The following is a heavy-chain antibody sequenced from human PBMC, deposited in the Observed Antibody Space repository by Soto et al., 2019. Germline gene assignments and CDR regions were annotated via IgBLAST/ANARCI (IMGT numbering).Heavy chain of an antibody. D-gene: IGHD3-3*01. CDR1: GYTFTSYY. J-gene: IGHJ4*02. CDR2: INPSGGST. Sequence: ASVKVSCKASGYTFTSYYMHWVRQAPGQGLEWMGIINPSGGSTSYAQKFQGRVTMTRDTSTSTVYMELRSLRSEDTAVDYCARADQTYYDFWSGYFDYWGQGTLVTVSS. V-gene: IGHV1-46*01. CDR3: ARADQTYYDFWSGYFDY.